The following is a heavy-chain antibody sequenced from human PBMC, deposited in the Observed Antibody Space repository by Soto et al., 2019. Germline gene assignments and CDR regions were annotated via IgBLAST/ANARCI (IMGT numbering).Heavy chain of an antibody. Sequence: VGSLRLSCAASGFTFSSYSMNWVRQAPGKGLEWVSSISSSSSYIYYADSVKGRFTISRDNAKNSLYLQMNSLRAEDTAVYYCAREEVVVAATLYYGMDVWGQGTTVIVSS. CDR1: GFTFSSYS. J-gene: IGHJ6*02. V-gene: IGHV3-21*01. D-gene: IGHD2-15*01. CDR3: AREEVVVAATLYYGMDV. CDR2: ISSSSSYI.